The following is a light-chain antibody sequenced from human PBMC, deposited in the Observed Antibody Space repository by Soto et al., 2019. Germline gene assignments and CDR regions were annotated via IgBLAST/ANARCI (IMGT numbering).Light chain of an antibody. CDR1: QGISNY. V-gene: IGKV1-27*01. CDR3: QHYNNWPLYT. Sequence: DIQMTQSPSSLSASVGDRVTITCRASQGISNYLAWYQQKPGKVPKLLIYAASTLQSGVPSRFSGSGSGTEVTLTISSLQSEDFAVYYCQHYNNWPLYTFGQGTKLEIK. CDR2: AAS. J-gene: IGKJ2*01.